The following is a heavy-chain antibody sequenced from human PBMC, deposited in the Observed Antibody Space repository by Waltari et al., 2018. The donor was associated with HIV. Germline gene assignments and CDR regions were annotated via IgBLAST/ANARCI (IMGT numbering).Heavy chain of an antibody. Sequence: QVQLVQSGGGVVRPGKSVRLACTASRFKFTNFKFRDYGRHWGRQAPGKGLEWVAFIRFDGKSTYYADSVKGRFTISRDNSKNTVNLLMDSLRIEDSAVYYCATDRGTWRLGWFDPWGQGSLLTVSS. CDR3: ATDRGTWRLGWFDP. J-gene: IGHJ5*02. CDR1: RFKFTNFKFRDYG. CDR2: IRFDGKST. V-gene: IGHV3-30*02.